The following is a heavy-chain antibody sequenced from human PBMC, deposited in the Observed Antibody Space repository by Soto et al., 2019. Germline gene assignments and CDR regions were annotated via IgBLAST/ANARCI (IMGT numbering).Heavy chain of an antibody. Sequence: ASVKVSCKASGYTFTSYGISWVRQAPGQGLEWMGWIRAYNGNTNYAQKLQGRVTMTTDTSTSTAYMELRSLRSDDTAVYYCVRGKILLWFGDPRYYFDYWGQGTLVTVSS. J-gene: IGHJ4*02. V-gene: IGHV1-18*01. D-gene: IGHD3-10*01. CDR2: IRAYNGNT. CDR1: GYTFTSYG. CDR3: VRGKILLWFGDPRYYFDY.